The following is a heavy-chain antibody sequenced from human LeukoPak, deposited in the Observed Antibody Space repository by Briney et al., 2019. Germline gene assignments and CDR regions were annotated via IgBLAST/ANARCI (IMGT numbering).Heavy chain of an antibody. V-gene: IGHV3-30*04. CDR2: ISSDGNNK. D-gene: IGHD3-10*01. J-gene: IGHJ4*02. Sequence: PGRSLRLSCAASGFSFNSYPMHWVRQAPGKGLEWVAVISSDGNNKYYADSVKGRFTISRDNSNNTLSLQMNGLRVEDTAVYYRARPDDSESFYRANHYWGRGTLVTVS. CDR3: ARPDDSESFYRANHY. CDR1: GFSFNSYP.